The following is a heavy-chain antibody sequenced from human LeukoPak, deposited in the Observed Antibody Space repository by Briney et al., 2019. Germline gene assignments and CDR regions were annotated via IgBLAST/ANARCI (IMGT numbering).Heavy chain of an antibody. D-gene: IGHD3-3*01. CDR3: AKRDFWSGYYSLWFDP. J-gene: IGHJ5*02. CDR1: GFTFSSYG. V-gene: IGHV3-30*18. Sequence: GRSLRLSCAASGFTFSSYGMHWVRQAPGKGLGWVAVISYDGSNKYYADSVKGRFTISRDNSKNTLYLQMNSLRAEDTAVYYCAKRDFWSGYYSLWFDPWGQGTLVTVSS. CDR2: ISYDGSNK.